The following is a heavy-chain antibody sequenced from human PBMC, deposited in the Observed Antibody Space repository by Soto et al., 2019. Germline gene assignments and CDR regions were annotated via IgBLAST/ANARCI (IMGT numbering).Heavy chain of an antibody. Sequence: QVQLVQSGAEVKKPGSSVKVSCKASGGTFSSYAISWVRQAPGQGLEWMGGIIPIFGTANYAQKFQGRVTITADESTSIAYMELSSLRSEDTAVYYCARAAYYGSGTSTDKEGWFDPWGQGTLVTVSS. J-gene: IGHJ5*02. CDR2: IIPIFGTA. CDR3: ARAAYYGSGTSTDKEGWFDP. D-gene: IGHD3-10*01. CDR1: GGTFSSYA. V-gene: IGHV1-69*01.